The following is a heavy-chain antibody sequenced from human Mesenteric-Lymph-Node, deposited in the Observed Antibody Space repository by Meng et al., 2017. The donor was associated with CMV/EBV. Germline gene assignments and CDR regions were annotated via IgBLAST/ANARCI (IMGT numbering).Heavy chain of an antibody. J-gene: IGHJ4*02. V-gene: IGHV3-30*02. Sequence: GESLKISCAASGFTFSSYGMHWVRQPPGKGLEWVAFIRYDGSNKYYADSVKGRFTISRDNFKNTMYLQMSGLRTEDTAVYFCARDRGHGFFDYWGQGTLVTVSS. CDR2: IRYDGSNK. CDR3: ARDRGHGFFDY. CDR1: GFTFSSYG. D-gene: IGHD4-17*01.